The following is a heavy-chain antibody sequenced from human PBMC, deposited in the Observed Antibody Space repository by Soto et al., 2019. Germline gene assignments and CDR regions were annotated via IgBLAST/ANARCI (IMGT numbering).Heavy chain of an antibody. J-gene: IGHJ3*02. Sequence: DVQLVESGGGLVQPGRSLRLSCAASGFTFDDYAMYWVRQVPGKGLEWVSGISWNSGTTIYADSVKGRFTISRDNAKNSLYLQMNSLRPEDTAWYYCARRAGGPTEKGAFEIWGQGTVVTVSS. V-gene: IGHV3-9*01. CDR2: ISWNSGTT. CDR3: ARRAGGPTEKGAFEI. CDR1: GFTFDDYA. D-gene: IGHD2-8*02.